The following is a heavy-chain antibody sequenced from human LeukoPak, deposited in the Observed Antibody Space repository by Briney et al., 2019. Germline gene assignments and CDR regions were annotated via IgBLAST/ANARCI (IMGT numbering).Heavy chain of an antibody. CDR1: GFTFSSYG. D-gene: IGHD6-13*01. CDR3: AKDFRQQLIYYYYMDV. V-gene: IGHV3-30*02. J-gene: IGHJ6*03. Sequence: GGSLRLSCAASGFTFSSYGMHWVRQAPGKGLEWVAFIRYDGSNKYYADSVKGRFTISRDNSKNTLYLQMNSLRAEDTAVYYCAKDFRQQLIYYYYMDVWGKGTTVTISS. CDR2: IRYDGSNK.